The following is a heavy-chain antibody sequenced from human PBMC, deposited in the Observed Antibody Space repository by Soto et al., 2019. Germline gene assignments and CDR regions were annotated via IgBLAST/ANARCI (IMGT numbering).Heavy chain of an antibody. CDR2: INHSGST. CDR1: GGSFSGYY. Sequence: PSETLSLTCAVYGGSFSGYYWSWIRQPPGKGLEWIGEINHSGSTNYNPSLKSRVTISVDTSKNQFSLKLSSVTAADTAVYYCVRGRRSSGWLEFDYWGQGTLVTVSS. CDR3: VRGRRSSGWLEFDY. J-gene: IGHJ4*02. V-gene: IGHV4-34*01. D-gene: IGHD6-19*01.